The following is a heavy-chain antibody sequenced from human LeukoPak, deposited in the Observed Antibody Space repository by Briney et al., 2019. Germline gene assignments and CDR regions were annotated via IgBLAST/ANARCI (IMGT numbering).Heavy chain of an antibody. D-gene: IGHD6-19*01. V-gene: IGHV4-59*08. J-gene: IGHJ4*02. CDR1: GASISSYY. CDR2: ISYSGSP. Sequence: PSETLSLTCTVSGASISSYYWSWIRQPPGKGLEWIGYISYSGSPNYNPSLKSRVTISADTSKNQFSLNLSSVTAADTAVYYCARHRVSSGWTVDYWGQGTLVPVSS. CDR3: ARHRVSSGWTVDY.